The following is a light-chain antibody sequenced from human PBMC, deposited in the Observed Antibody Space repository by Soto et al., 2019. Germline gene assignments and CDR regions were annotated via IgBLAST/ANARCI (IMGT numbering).Light chain of an antibody. J-gene: IGKJ1*01. Sequence: ETVLTQSPGTLSLSPGERATLSCRASQSVWSSLLAWYQHKPGQTPRLLIYGASSRATGIPDRFSRSGSGTDFTVTISRLEPEDFAVYYCQQYGRPWTFGQGTKVEIK. CDR3: QQYGRPWT. CDR2: GAS. CDR1: QSVWSSL. V-gene: IGKV3-20*01.